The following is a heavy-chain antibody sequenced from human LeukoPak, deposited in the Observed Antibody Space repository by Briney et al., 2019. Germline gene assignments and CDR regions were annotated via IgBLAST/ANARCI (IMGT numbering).Heavy chain of an antibody. CDR3: ARGRVGQWLVDAFDI. J-gene: IGHJ3*02. CDR1: GFTFSSYA. V-gene: IGHV3-23*01. D-gene: IGHD6-19*01. Sequence: GGSLRLSCAASGFTFSSYAMSWVRQAPGKGLEWVSAISGSGGSTYYADSVKGRFTISRDNSKNTLYLQMNSLRAEDTAVYYCARGRVGQWLVDAFDIWGQGTMVTVSS. CDR2: ISGSGGST.